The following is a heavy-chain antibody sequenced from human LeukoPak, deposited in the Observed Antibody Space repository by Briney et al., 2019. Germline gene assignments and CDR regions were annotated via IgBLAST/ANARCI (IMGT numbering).Heavy chain of an antibody. V-gene: IGHV3-74*01. D-gene: IGHD2-21*01. CDR3: ARYVVASACFDS. CDR2: MSSDGTIT. CDR1: GFTLSGYW. J-gene: IGHJ4*02. Sequence: GGSLRLSCAASGFTLSGYWMHWVRQAPGEGLVWVSRMSSDGTITTYADSVRGRFTISRDNAKNTLYLQMSSLRAEDTAVYYCARYVVASACFDSWGQGTPVTVSS.